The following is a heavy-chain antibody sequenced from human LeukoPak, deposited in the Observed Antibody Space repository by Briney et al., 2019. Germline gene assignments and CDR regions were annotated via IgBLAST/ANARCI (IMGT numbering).Heavy chain of an antibody. J-gene: IGHJ4*02. Sequence: GGSLRLSCAASGFTFTSYAMGWVRQAPGKGLEWVSHITSSGGSTYYADSVKGRFTISRDISKNTLYLQMNSLRAEDTAVYYCAKRRGEDYLDYWGQGTLVTVSS. D-gene: IGHD2-21*01. CDR1: GFTFTSYA. CDR2: ITSSGGST. V-gene: IGHV3-23*01. CDR3: AKRRGEDYLDY.